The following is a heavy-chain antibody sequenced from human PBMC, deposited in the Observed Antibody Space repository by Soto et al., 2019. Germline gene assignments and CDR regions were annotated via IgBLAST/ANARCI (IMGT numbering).Heavy chain of an antibody. CDR3: GGGGGGRWYSDDY. D-gene: IGHD6-13*01. CDR1: GYSFTNYD. V-gene: IGHV1-8*01. Sequence: QVQLVQSGAEVRKPGASVRVSCKASGYSFTNYDINWVRQATGQGLEWMGWVNPNTGKTGYAQKFRDRVTMTRDTAINPAFIGIGGRTSDAPAVYYGGGGGGGRWYSDDYWGQGTLVAVSS. J-gene: IGHJ4*02. CDR2: VNPNTGKT.